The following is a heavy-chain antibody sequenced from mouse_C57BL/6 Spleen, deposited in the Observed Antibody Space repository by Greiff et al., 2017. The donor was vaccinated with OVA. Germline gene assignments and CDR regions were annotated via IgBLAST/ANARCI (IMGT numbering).Heavy chain of an antibody. Sequence: VQLQQSGPGLVQPSQSLSITCTVSGFSLTSYGVHWVRQSPGKGLEWLGVIWRGGSTDYNAAFMSRLSITKDNSKSQVFFKMNSLQADDTAIYYCAKYYDYDGLYAMDYWGQGTSVTVSS. CDR3: AKYYDYDGLYAMDY. J-gene: IGHJ4*01. V-gene: IGHV2-5*01. CDR1: GFSLTSYG. D-gene: IGHD2-4*01. CDR2: IWRGGST.